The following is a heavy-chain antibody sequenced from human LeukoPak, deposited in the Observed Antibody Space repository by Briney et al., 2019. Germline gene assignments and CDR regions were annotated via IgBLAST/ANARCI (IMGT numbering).Heavy chain of an antibody. V-gene: IGHV4-34*01. J-gene: IGHJ6*02. CDR2: INHSGST. CDR1: GGSFSGYY. D-gene: IGHD3-3*01. Sequence: SETLSLTCAVYGGSFSGYYRSWIRQPPGKGLEWIGEINHSGSTNYNPSLKSRVTISVDTSKNQFSLKLSSVTAADTAVYYCARTPSITIFGVVAHYGMDVWGQGTTVTVSS. CDR3: ARTPSITIFGVVAHYGMDV.